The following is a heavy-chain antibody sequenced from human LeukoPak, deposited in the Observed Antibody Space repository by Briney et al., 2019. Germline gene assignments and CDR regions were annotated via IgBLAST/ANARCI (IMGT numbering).Heavy chain of an antibody. CDR3: AKDRSRGYADWYFDY. D-gene: IGHD5-12*01. J-gene: IGHJ4*02. CDR1: GFTFSRYT. CDR2: IRYDGSNK. Sequence: GGSLRLSCAASGFTFSRYTMNWVRQAPGKGLEWVAFIRYDGSNKYYADSVKGRFTISRDNSKNTLYQQMNSLRAEDTAVYYCAKDRSRGYADWYFDYWGQGTLVTVSS. V-gene: IGHV3-30*02.